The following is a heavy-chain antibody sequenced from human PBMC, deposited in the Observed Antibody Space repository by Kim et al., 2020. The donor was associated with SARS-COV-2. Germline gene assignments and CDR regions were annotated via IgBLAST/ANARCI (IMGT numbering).Heavy chain of an antibody. CDR3: VTDDYGTKGDMFFDF. V-gene: IGHV3-15*01. J-gene: IGHJ4*02. Sequence: GGSLRLSCAASGLTFSRAWMTWVRQAPGKGLEWVALIKNRASGATTHYAAPVRGRFTISRDDSTATLYLQMNSLRDEDTAMYYCVTDDYGTKGDMFFDFWGQGTLVTVSS. D-gene: IGHD3-10*01. CDR2: IKNRASGATT. CDR1: GLTFSRAW.